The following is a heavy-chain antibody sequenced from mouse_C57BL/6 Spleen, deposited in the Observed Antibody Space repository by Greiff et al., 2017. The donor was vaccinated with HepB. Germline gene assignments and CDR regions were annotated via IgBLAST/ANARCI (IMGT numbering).Heavy chain of an antibody. CDR1: GYTFTSYW. Sequence: QVHVKQPWAELVKPGASVKMSCKASGYTFTSYWITWVKQRPGQGLEWIGDIYPGSGSTNYNEKFKSKATLTVDTSSSTAYMQLSSLTSEDSAVYYCARREYGSFAYWGQGTLVTVSA. V-gene: IGHV1-55*01. D-gene: IGHD1-1*01. J-gene: IGHJ3*01. CDR2: IYPGSGST. CDR3: ARREYGSFAY.